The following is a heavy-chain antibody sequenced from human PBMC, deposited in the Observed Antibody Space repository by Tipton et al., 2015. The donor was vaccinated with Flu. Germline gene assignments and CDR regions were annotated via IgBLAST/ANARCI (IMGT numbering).Heavy chain of an antibody. CDR2: ISPSGIT. Sequence: TLSLTCRVSGGSISTYHWSWIRQSAGKGLEWIGRISPSGITRFNSSLKSRVTMSLDASKNQFSLSLTSVTGADTAVYYCARDRGGYDSYGNGPPGWFDSWGQGTQVTVSS. J-gene: IGHJ5*01. D-gene: IGHD5-18*01. CDR3: ARDRGGYDSYGNGPPGWFDS. V-gene: IGHV4-4*07. CDR1: GGSISTYH.